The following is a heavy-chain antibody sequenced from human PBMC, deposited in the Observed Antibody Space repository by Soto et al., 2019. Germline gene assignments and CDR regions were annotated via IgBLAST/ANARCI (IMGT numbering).Heavy chain of an antibody. CDR2: ISGSGGST. CDR3: AKFGYCSGGSCYGYYFDY. J-gene: IGHJ4*02. V-gene: IGHV3-23*01. Sequence: GGSLRLSCAASVFTFSSYAMSWVRQAPGKGLEWVSAISGSGGSTYYADSVKGRFTISRDNSKNTLYLQMNSLRAEDTAVYYCAKFGYCSGGSCYGYYFDYWGQGTLVTVSS. CDR1: VFTFSSYA. D-gene: IGHD2-15*01.